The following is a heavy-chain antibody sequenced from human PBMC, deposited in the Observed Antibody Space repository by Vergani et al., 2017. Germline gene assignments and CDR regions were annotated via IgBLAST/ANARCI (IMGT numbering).Heavy chain of an antibody. CDR2: ISGDGGST. V-gene: IGHV3-43*02. CDR1: GFTFDDYA. J-gene: IGHJ6*02. Sequence: EVQLVESGGGVVQPGGSLRLSCAASGFTFDDYAMHWVRQAPGKGLEWVSLISGDGGSTYYADSVKGRFTISRDNSKNSLYLQMNSLRTEDTALYYCAKDIKKGLIYYDGMDVWGQGTTVTVSS. CDR3: AKDIKKGLIYYDGMDV.